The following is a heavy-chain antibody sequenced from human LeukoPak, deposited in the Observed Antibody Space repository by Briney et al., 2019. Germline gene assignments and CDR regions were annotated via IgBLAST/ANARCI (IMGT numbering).Heavy chain of an antibody. Sequence: ASVKVSCKASGYTFTSYGISWVRQAPGQGLEWMGWISAYNGNTNYAQKLQGRVTMTTDTSTSTAYMELSSLRSEDTAVYYCARVFPTGQDYPLIDYWGQGTLVTVSS. D-gene: IGHD3-16*01. CDR3: ARVFPTGQDYPLIDY. CDR2: ISAYNGNT. CDR1: GYTFTSYG. J-gene: IGHJ4*02. V-gene: IGHV1-18*01.